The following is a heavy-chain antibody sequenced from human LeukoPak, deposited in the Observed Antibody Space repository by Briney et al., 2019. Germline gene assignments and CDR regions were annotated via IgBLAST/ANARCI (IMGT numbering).Heavy chain of an antibody. CDR3: ARGLATGYGFRTFDY. D-gene: IGHD5-12*01. Sequence: SQTLSLTCAISGDSVSSNSAAWNWIRQSPSRGLEWLGRTYYRSKWYNDYAESAKSRITINPDTSKNQFSLQLNSVTPEDTAVYYCARGLATGYGFRTFDYWGQGTLVTVSS. J-gene: IGHJ4*02. CDR1: GDSVSSNSAA. CDR2: TYYRSKWYN. V-gene: IGHV6-1*01.